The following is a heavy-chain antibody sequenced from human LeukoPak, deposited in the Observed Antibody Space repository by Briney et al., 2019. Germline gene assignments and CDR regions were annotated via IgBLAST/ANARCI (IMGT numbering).Heavy chain of an antibody. Sequence: PGGSLRLSCAASGFTFSDYYMSWVRQAPGKGLEWVSVIYSGGSTYYADSVKGRFTISRDNSKNTLFLQMNSLRAEDTAVYYCATSGARYYFDYWGQGTLVTVSS. J-gene: IGHJ4*02. D-gene: IGHD1-26*01. CDR3: ATSGARYYFDY. CDR1: GFTFSDYY. CDR2: IYSGGST. V-gene: IGHV3-66*01.